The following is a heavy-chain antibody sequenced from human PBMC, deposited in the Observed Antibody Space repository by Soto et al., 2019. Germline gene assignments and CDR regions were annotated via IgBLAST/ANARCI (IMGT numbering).Heavy chain of an antibody. J-gene: IGHJ2*01. CDR1: GFTFSSYG. D-gene: IGHD2-2*01. CDR2: ISYDGSNK. Sequence: QVQLVESGGGVVQPGRSLRLSCAASGFTFSSYGMHWVRQAPGKGLEWVAVISYDGSNKYYADSVKGRFTISRDNSKNXLYLQMNSLRAEDTAVYYCATYCSSTSCHYWYFDLWGRGTLVTVSS. CDR3: ATYCSSTSCHYWYFDL. V-gene: IGHV3-30*03.